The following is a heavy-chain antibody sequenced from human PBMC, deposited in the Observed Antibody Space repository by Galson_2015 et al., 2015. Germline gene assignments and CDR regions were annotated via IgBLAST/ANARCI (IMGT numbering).Heavy chain of an antibody. Sequence: SVKVSCKASGYTFTSYGISWVRQAPGQGLEWMGWISAYNGNTNYAQKLQGRVNMTTDTSTITAYMELRSLRSDDTDVYYCARDSHHGDFDAFDIWGQGTMVTVSS. D-gene: IGHD4-17*01. J-gene: IGHJ3*02. V-gene: IGHV1-18*04. CDR2: ISAYNGNT. CDR3: ARDSHHGDFDAFDI. CDR1: GYTFTSYG.